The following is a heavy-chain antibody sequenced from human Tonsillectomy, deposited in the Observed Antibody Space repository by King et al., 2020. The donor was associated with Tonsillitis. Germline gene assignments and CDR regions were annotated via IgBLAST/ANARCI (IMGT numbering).Heavy chain of an antibody. J-gene: IGHJ3*01. D-gene: IGHD2-15*01. V-gene: IGHV7-4-1*02. Sequence: VQLVESGSELRKPGASVRISCKASGYRFTRYIINWVRQAPGQGLEWLGWINTDTGNPRYAQRLTGRFLFSLDTSLDTAYLCINTLETEDTALYYGTRGDSVGALELWGKGTMVTVSS. CDR2: INTDTGNP. CDR3: TRGDSVGALEL. CDR1: GYRFTRYI.